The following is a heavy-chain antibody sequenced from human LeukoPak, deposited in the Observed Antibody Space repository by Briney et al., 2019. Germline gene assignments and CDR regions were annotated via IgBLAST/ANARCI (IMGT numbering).Heavy chain of an antibody. Sequence: SVKVSCKASGYTFTGYYIHWMRQAPGQGLEWMGWMNPNIGDTSYAQKLQGRVTMTRDTPINTAYMELSGLTSDDTAVYYCGRRRIDCSDTGCYVDYWGQGTLVTVSS. CDR1: GYTFTGYY. J-gene: IGHJ4*02. CDR2: MNPNIGDT. CDR3: GRRRIDCSDTGCYVDY. D-gene: IGHD2-15*01. V-gene: IGHV1-2*02.